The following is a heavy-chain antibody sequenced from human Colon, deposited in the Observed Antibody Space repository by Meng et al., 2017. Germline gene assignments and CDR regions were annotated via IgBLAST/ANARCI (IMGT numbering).Heavy chain of an antibody. D-gene: IGHD6-19*01. CDR1: GGSLSSGNDY. Sequence: QGPLQEPGPGLVRPSETLSLTCTVSGGSLSSGNDYWSWIRQAPGKGLEWIGYISYSGNSLYNPSLKSRVDISTDTSRRQCSLKFNSVTAADTAIYYCATGPGYSSGLDSWGRGALVTVSS. CDR3: ATGPGYSSGLDS. CDR2: ISYSGNS. V-gene: IGHV4-61*01. J-gene: IGHJ4*02.